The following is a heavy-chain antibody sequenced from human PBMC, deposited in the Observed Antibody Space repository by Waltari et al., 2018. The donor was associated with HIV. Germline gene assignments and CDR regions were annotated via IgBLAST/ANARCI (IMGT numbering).Heavy chain of an antibody. Sequence: EVQLVESGGGLVQPGGSLRLSCAASGFTFRSYWMSWVRQAPGKGLEWVANIKQDGSEKYYVDSVKGRFTISRDNAKNSLYLQMNSLRAEDTAVYYCARENGYCDYWGQGTLVTVSS. J-gene: IGHJ4*02. V-gene: IGHV3-7*01. CDR3: ARENGYCDY. CDR1: GFTFRSYW. CDR2: IKQDGSEK.